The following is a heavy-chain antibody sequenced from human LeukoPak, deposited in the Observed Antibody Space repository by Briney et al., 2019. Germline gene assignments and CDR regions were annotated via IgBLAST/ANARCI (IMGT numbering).Heavy chain of an antibody. CDR1: GGTFSSYA. V-gene: IGHV1-69*13. Sequence: WASVKVSCKASGGTFSSYAISWVRQAPGQGLEWMGGIIPIFGTANYAQKFQGRVTITADESTSTAYMELSSLRSEDTAVYYCARDLEYCSGGSCYMTLDYWGQGTLVTVSS. D-gene: IGHD2-15*01. J-gene: IGHJ4*02. CDR3: ARDLEYCSGGSCYMTLDY. CDR2: IIPIFGTA.